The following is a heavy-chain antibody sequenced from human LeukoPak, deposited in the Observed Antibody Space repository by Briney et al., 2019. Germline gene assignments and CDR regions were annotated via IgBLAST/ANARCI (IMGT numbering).Heavy chain of an antibody. D-gene: IGHD1-26*01. CDR3: ARGGLTIAEATTSWYLDY. J-gene: IGHJ4*02. CDR1: GFTFSTYD. CDR2: IWYDGSNE. V-gene: IGHV3-33*01. Sequence: GGSLRLSCAASGFTFSTYDMHWVRQAQGKGLEWVALIWYDGSNENYADSVKGRFTISRDNSRNTLYLQMNSLRGEDTAVYYCARGGLTIAEATTSWYLDYWGQGTLVSVSS.